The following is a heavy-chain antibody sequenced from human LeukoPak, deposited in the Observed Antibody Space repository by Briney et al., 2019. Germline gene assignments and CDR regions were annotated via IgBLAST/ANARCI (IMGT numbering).Heavy chain of an antibody. CDR1: GSTFSSYW. J-gene: IGHJ4*02. V-gene: IGHV3-7*01. CDR2: IKQDGSEK. Sequence: GGSLRLSCAASGSTFSSYWMSWVRQAPGKGLEWVANIKQDGSEKYYVDSVKGRFTMSRDNAKNSLYLQMNSLSAEDTAVYYCARLGEKADFDYWGQGTLVTVSS. D-gene: IGHD3-16*01. CDR3: ARLGEKADFDY.